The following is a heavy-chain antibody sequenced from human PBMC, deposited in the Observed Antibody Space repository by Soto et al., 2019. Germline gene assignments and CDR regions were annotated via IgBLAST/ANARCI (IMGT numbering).Heavy chain of an antibody. J-gene: IGHJ5*02. CDR1: GYTFTSYD. CDR3: ARGPPRVVVADNWFDP. V-gene: IGHV1-8*01. D-gene: IGHD2-15*01. CDR2: MNPNSGNT. Sequence: GASVKVSCKASGYTFTSYDMNWVGQATGQGLEWMGWMNPNSGNTGYAQKFQGRVTMTRNTSISTAYMQLSSLRSEETAVYYCARGPPRVVVADNWFDPWGQGTMVTVS.